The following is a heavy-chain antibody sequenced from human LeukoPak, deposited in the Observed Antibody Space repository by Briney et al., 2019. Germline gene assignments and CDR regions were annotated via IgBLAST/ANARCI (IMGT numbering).Heavy chain of an antibody. CDR1: GGSINSYY. Sequence: SETLSLTCTVSGGSINSYYWNWIRQSPGKGLEWIGYIYYSGTTNYNPSLKSRVTISVDTSKIQFSLKLSSVTAADTAVYYCARHEHRSAFPYSYYYGMDVWGQGTTVTVSS. CDR2: IYYSGTT. V-gene: IGHV4-59*01. J-gene: IGHJ6*02. CDR3: ARHEHRSAFPYSYYYGMDV. D-gene: IGHD1/OR15-1a*01.